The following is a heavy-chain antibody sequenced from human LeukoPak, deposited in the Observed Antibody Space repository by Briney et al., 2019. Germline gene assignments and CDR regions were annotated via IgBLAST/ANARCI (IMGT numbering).Heavy chain of an antibody. Sequence: SETLPLTCAVYGGSFSGYYRSWIRQPPGKGLEWIGEINHSGSTNYNPSLKSRVTISVDTSKNQFSLKLSSVTAADTAVYYCARGRRRVYDLCSGYYTADYYYYMDVWGKGTTVTVSS. V-gene: IGHV4-34*01. CDR2: INHSGST. D-gene: IGHD3-3*01. J-gene: IGHJ6*03. CDR3: ARGRRRVYDLCSGYYTADYYYYMDV. CDR1: GGSFSGYY.